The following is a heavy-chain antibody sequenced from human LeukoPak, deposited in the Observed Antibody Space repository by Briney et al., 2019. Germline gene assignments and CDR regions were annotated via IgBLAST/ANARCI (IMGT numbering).Heavy chain of an antibody. D-gene: IGHD2-8*01. CDR1: GGSVSSGSYY. CDR3: ARAEWSPYYYGMDV. Sequence: SETLSLTCTVSGGSVSSGSYYWSWIRQPPGKGLEWIGYIYYSGSTNYNPSLKSRVTISVDTSKNQFSLKLSSVTAADTAVYYCARAEWSPYYYGMDVWGQGTTVTVSS. J-gene: IGHJ6*02. V-gene: IGHV4-61*01. CDR2: IYYSGST.